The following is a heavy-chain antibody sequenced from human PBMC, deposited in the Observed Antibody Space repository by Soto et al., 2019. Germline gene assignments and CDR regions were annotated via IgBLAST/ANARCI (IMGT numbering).Heavy chain of an antibody. CDR1: GFSFSTYA. CDR2: NSGSGDST. V-gene: IGHV3-23*01. Sequence: EVQLLESGGGSVQPGESLRLSCAGFGFSFSTYAMSWVRQAPGKGLEWISVNSGSGDSTYYADSVKGRFTISRDNSRNTLYLQMSSLRAEDTAVYYCAKDLSSWSGFGLGHWGQGTLVTVST. CDR3: AKDLSSWSGFGLGH. J-gene: IGHJ5*02. D-gene: IGHD3-3*01.